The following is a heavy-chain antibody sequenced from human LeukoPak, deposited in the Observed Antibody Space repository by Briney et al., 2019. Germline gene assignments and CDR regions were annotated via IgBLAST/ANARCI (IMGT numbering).Heavy chain of an antibody. CDR1: GFTSSSYA. J-gene: IGHJ4*02. CDR2: ISSRSTYI. V-gene: IGHV3-21*01. D-gene: IGHD3-22*01. Sequence: GGSLRLSCAASGFTSSSYAMSGVRQAPGKGLEWVSSISSRSTYIYYADSVKGRFTISRDNAKNSLYLQMNSLRAEDTAVYYCARFRFGYYDSSAPRWGQGTLVTVSS. CDR3: ARFRFGYYDSSAPR.